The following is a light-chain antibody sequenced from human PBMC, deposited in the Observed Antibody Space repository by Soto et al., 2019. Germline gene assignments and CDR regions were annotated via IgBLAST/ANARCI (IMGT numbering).Light chain of an antibody. J-gene: IGKJ4*01. CDR3: QRYSIFHLT. Sequence: DIQMTQSPATLSASVGDRVTITCRASQSISSWLAWYQQKPGQAPKLLIQKASSLESGVPSRFSGGGSGTDFTLTISSLQPDDFEKYYCQRYSIFHLTFGGGTKVEIK. CDR1: QSISSW. V-gene: IGKV1-5*03. CDR2: KAS.